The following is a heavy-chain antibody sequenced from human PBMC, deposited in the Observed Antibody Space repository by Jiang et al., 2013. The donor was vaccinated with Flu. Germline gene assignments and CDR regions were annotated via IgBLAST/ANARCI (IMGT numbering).Heavy chain of an antibody. Sequence: SETLSLTCAGLWWLHQDLLLERGSGSPPGRDWSGLGVSIPSGITNYNPSLKSRVTMSVDTSKKEFSLNLNSVTAADTAVYYCARTDYGSGRGYAAFDIWGQGTMVTVSS. CDR2: SIPSGIT. V-gene: IGHV4-4*07. CDR3: ARTDYGSGRGYAAFDI. D-gene: IGHD3-10*01. J-gene: IGHJ3*02. CDR1: WLHQDLL.